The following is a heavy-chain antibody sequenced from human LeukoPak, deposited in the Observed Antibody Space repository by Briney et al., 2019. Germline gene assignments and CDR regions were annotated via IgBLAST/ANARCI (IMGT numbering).Heavy chain of an antibody. Sequence: PGGSLRLSCAASGFTFSSYAMSWVRQAPGKGLEWVSGISGGGGSTDYADSVKGRFSISRDNSKNTLYLQMNSLRAEDTAVYYCAKNYGSDPPYWGQGTLVTVSS. CDR2: ISGGGGST. J-gene: IGHJ4*02. D-gene: IGHD3-10*01. CDR1: GFTFSSYA. V-gene: IGHV3-23*01. CDR3: AKNYGSDPPY.